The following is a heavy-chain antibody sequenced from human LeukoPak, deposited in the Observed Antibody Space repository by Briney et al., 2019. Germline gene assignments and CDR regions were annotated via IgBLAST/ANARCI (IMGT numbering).Heavy chain of an antibody. CDR2: IYYSGST. Sequence: SETLSLTCTVSGGSISSYYWSWIRQPPGKGLEWIGYIYYSGSTNYNPSLKSRVTISVDTSKNQFSLRLGSVTAADTAVYYCASGSGYYSVDYWGQGTLVTVSS. D-gene: IGHD3-22*01. J-gene: IGHJ4*02. CDR1: GGSISSYY. V-gene: IGHV4-59*01. CDR3: ASGSGYYSVDY.